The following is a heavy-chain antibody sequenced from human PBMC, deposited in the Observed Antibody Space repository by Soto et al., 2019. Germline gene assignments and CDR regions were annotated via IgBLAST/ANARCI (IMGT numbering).Heavy chain of an antibody. CDR2: IYPGDSDT. CDR1: GYSFTSYW. Sequence: PGESLKISCKGSGYSFTSYWIDWVRQMPGKGLEWMGIIYPGDSDTRYSPSFQGQVTISADKSISTAYLQWSSLKASDTAMYYCARHSRQEGIQLWSGYYYYYMDVWGKGTTVTVSS. CDR3: ARHSRQEGIQLWSGYYYYYMDV. J-gene: IGHJ6*03. V-gene: IGHV5-51*01. D-gene: IGHD5-18*01.